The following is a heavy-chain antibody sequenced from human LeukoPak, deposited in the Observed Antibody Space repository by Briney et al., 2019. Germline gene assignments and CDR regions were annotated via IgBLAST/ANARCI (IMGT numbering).Heavy chain of an antibody. CDR1: GYTFTSYG. CDR3: ARDRDSSGWPGLFDY. J-gene: IGHJ4*02. Sequence: GASVKVSCKASGYTFTSYGISWVRQAPGQGLEWMGWIGAYNGNTNYAQKLQGRVTMTTDTSTSTAYTELRSLRSDDTAVYYCARDRDSSGWPGLFDYWGQGTLVTVSS. D-gene: IGHD6-19*01. CDR2: IGAYNGNT. V-gene: IGHV1-18*01.